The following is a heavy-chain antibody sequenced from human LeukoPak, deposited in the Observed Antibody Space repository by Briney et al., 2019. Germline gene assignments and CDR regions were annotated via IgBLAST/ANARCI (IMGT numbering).Heavy chain of an antibody. CDR3: ASIAAAGTSFFDY. D-gene: IGHD6-13*01. V-gene: IGHV4-59*01. J-gene: IGHJ4*02. CDR2: IYYSGST. CDR1: GGSISSYY. Sequence: SETLSLTCTVSGGSISSYYWSWIRQPPGKGLKWIGYIYYSGSTNYNPSLKSRVTISVDTSKNQFSLKLSSVTAADTAVYYCASIAAAGTSFFDYWGQGTLVTVSS.